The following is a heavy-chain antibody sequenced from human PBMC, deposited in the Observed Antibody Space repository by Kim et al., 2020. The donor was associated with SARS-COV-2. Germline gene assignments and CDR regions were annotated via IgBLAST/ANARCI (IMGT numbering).Heavy chain of an antibody. V-gene: IGHV3-66*01. J-gene: IGHJ5*02. Sequence: GGSLRLSCAASGFTVSSNYMSWVRQAPGKGLEWVSVIYSGGSTYYADSVKGRFTISRDNSKNTLYLQMNSLRAEDTAVYYCARESYSSGLRRWFDPWGQGTLVTVSS. CDR1: GFTVSSNY. D-gene: IGHD6-19*01. CDR2: IYSGGST. CDR3: ARESYSSGLRRWFDP.